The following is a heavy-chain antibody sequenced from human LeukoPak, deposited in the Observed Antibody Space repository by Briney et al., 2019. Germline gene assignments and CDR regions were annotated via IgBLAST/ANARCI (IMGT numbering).Heavy chain of an antibody. V-gene: IGHV7-4-1*02. Sequence: ASVKVSCKASGYTFTSYAMNWVRQAPGQGLEWMGWINTNTGNPTYAQGFTGRFVFSLDTSVSTAYLQISSLKAEDTAVYYCARVYSSRGSYYVVDYWGQGTLVTVSS. CDR3: ARVYSSRGSYYVVDY. D-gene: IGHD1-26*01. CDR2: INTNTGNP. CDR1: GYTFTSYA. J-gene: IGHJ4*02.